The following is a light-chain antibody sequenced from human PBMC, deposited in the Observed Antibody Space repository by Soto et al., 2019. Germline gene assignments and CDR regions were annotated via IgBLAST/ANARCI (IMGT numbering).Light chain of an antibody. CDR1: RSDVGGYNS. V-gene: IGLV2-14*01. Sequence: QSALTQPASVSGSPGQSITISCTGTRSDVGGYNSVCWHQQHPGKAPKLIIYEVSNRPSGISDRFSVSKSGNTASLTISGLRAEDEADYYCSSWTSRTTQVLGGGTKVNVL. CDR3: SSWTSRTTQV. CDR2: EVS. J-gene: IGLJ3*02.